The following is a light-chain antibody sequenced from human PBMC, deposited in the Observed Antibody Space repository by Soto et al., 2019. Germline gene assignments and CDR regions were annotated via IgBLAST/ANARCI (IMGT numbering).Light chain of an antibody. Sequence: SYELTQPPSVSVAPGQTAKITCGGTNIGGKSVHWYQRKPGQAPVVVVYHDSDRPSGIPERFSGSNSGNTATLTISRVEAGDEAVYYCQVWDNSSDHVVFGGGTKLTVL. CDR3: QVWDNSSDHVV. V-gene: IGLV3-21*02. J-gene: IGLJ2*01. CDR1: NIGGKS. CDR2: HDS.